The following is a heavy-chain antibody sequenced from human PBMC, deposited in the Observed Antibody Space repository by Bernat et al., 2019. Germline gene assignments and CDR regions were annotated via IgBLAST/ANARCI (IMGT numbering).Heavy chain of an antibody. Sequence: QVQLVQSGAEVKKPGASVKVSCKASGYTFTGYYMHWVRQAPGQGLEWMGWINPNSGGTNYAQKFQGRVTMTRDTSISTAYMELSRLRSDDTAVYYCARDPELRYSIPYYYYYYGMDVWGQGTTVTGSS. D-gene: IGHD3-9*01. CDR3: ARDPELRYSIPYYYYYYGMDV. J-gene: IGHJ6*02. CDR2: INPNSGGT. V-gene: IGHV1-2*02. CDR1: GYTFTGYY.